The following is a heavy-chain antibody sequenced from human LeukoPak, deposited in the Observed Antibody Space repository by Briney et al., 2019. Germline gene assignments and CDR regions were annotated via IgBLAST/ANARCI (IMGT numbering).Heavy chain of an antibody. CDR2: INWKGSST. CDR3: AKVHPGYSSGRLGY. Sequence: PGGSLRLSCAASGFTFDDYGMSWVRQAPGKGLEWVSGINWKGSSTGYADSVKGRFTISRDNSKNTLYLQMNSLRAEDTAVYYCAKVHPGYSSGRLGYWGQGTLVTVSS. CDR1: GFTFDDYG. J-gene: IGHJ4*02. V-gene: IGHV3-20*04. D-gene: IGHD6-19*01.